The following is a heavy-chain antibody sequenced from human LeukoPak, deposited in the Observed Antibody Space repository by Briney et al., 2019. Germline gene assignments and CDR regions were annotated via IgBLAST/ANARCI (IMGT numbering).Heavy chain of an antibody. J-gene: IGHJ5*02. CDR1: GGSISTHY. CDR3: ARGQQLAPFDA. D-gene: IGHD6-13*01. CDR2: IYGSGST. V-gene: IGHV4-4*07. Sequence: MPSETLSLTCTVSGGSISTHYYSWIRQPAGKGLEWIGRIYGSGSTNYNPSLMSRVTMSLDTSKNWFSLKLSSVNAADTAVYYCARGQQLAPFDAWGQGTLVTVSS.